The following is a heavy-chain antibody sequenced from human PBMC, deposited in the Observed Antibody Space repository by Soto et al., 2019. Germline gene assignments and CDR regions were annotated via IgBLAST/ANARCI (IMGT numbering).Heavy chain of an antibody. CDR3: ARVRCWDYYDSSGYLGDFDY. J-gene: IGHJ4*02. CDR1: GYTFTSYA. CDR2: INAGNGNT. Sequence: ASVKVSCKASGYTFTSYAMHWVRQAPGQRLEWMGWINAGNGNTKYSQKFQGRVTITRDTSASTAYMELSSLRSEDTAVYYCARVRCWDYYDSSGYLGDFDYWGQGTLVTVSS. V-gene: IGHV1-3*01. D-gene: IGHD3-22*01.